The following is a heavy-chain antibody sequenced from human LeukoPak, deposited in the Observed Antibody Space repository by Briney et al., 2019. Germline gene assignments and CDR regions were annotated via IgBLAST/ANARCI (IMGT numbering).Heavy chain of an antibody. V-gene: IGHV4-34*01. J-gene: IGHJ5*02. Sequence: SDTLSLTCTVYGRCFSGYYWRWIRQPPGKELEWIGEINHSGSTNYNPSLKSRVTISVDTSKNQFSLKLSSVTAADTAVYYCARGRQRRYKNERNNWFDPWGQGTLVTVSS. CDR2: INHSGST. CDR1: GRCFSGYY. D-gene: IGHD5-24*01. CDR3: ARGRQRRYKNERNNWFDP.